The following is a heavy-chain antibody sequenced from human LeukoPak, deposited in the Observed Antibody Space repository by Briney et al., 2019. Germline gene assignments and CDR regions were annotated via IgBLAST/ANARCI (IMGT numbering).Heavy chain of an antibody. V-gene: IGHV4-4*07. CDR2: NYNSGST. Sequence: PSDTLSLTCTVSGGSISSYYWSWMRQPAGKRLEWIGRNYNSGSTSYNPSLKSQVTMSLYSAKNQDSLKLSSATAADTAMYYCARVYQSSGISSGYFDYWGQGSLVTVSS. CDR1: GGSISSYY. D-gene: IGHD4-23*01. J-gene: IGHJ4*02. CDR3: ARVYQSSGISSGYFDY.